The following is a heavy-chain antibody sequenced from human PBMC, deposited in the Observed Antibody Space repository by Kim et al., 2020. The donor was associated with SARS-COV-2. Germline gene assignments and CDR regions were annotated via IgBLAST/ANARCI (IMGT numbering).Heavy chain of an antibody. CDR2: INSDGSST. CDR3: LRGTGAYGDWDY. CDR1: GFTFSSYW. J-gene: IGHJ4*02. V-gene: IGHV3-74*01. Sequence: GGSLRLSCAASGFTFSSYWMHWVRQAPGKGLVWVSRINSDGSSTTYVDSVTGRFTISRDNAKNTLYLQMNSLRAEDSAVYYCLRGTGAYGDWDYWGQGTL. D-gene: IGHD4-17*01.